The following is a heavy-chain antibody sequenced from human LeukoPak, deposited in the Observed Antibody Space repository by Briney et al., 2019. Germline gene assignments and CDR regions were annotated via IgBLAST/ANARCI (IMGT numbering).Heavy chain of an antibody. CDR3: ARQVSDYYYYYIDV. Sequence: SETLSLTCTVSGGSISSTGYYWDWIRQPPGKGLEWLGSIYYSETTYYNSSLKSRVTISLNTSKNQFSPRLNSVTAADTAVYYCARQVSDYYYYYIDVWGKGATVTVSS. CDR2: IYYSETT. V-gene: IGHV4-39*01. D-gene: IGHD5/OR15-5a*01. CDR1: GGSISSTGYY. J-gene: IGHJ6*03.